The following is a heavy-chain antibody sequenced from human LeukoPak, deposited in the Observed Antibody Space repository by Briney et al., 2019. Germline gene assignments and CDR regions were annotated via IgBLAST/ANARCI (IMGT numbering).Heavy chain of an antibody. D-gene: IGHD3-10*01. CDR2: IFYGGST. V-gene: IGHV4-59*11. Sequence: PSETLSLTCTVSGDSISSHYWTWIRQPPGKGLEWLGCIFYGGSTKYSPSLTGRVTISVGTSKNQFSLKLTSVTAADTAVYYCASQFYYGSGAAYFMDVWGKGTTVTVSS. CDR3: ASQFYYGSGAAYFMDV. CDR1: GDSISSHY. J-gene: IGHJ6*03.